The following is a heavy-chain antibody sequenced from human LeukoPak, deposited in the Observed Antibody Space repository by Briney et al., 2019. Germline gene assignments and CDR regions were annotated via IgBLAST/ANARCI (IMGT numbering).Heavy chain of an antibody. CDR2: ISSSSSTI. V-gene: IGHV3-48*01. D-gene: IGHD6-13*01. CDR3: AKGQQQLVRWFDP. J-gene: IGHJ5*02. CDR1: GFTFSSYS. Sequence: GGSLRLSCAASGFTFSSYSMNWVRQAPGKGLEWVSYISSSSSTIYYADSVKGRFTISRDNAKNSLYLQMNSLRAEDTAVYYCAKGQQQLVRWFDPWGQGTLVTVSS.